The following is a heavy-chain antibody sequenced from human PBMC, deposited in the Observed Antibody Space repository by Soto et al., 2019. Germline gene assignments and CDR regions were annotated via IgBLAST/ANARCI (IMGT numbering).Heavy chain of an antibody. CDR2: ITPILGLT. J-gene: IGHJ3*01. Sequence: QVQLVQSGAELKKPGSSVKVSCKPSGGTFNSYTFGWVRQAPGQGLEWVGRITPILGLTNNAQKFQGRLTVTADKSTATAYMELSSLRSEDTAIYYCAGQSPGAGDRAFDLWGQGTMVTVSS. V-gene: IGHV1-69*02. D-gene: IGHD3-16*01. CDR3: AGQSPGAGDRAFDL. CDR1: GGTFNSYT.